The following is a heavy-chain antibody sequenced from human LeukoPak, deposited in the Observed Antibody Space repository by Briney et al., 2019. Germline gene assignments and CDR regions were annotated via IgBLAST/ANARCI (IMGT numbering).Heavy chain of an antibody. D-gene: IGHD3-10*01. J-gene: IGHJ3*02. V-gene: IGHV1-18*01. Sequence: ASVKVSCKASGYTFTSYGISWVRQAPGQGLEWMGWISAYNGNTNYAQKLQGRVTMTTDTSTSTAYMELRSLRSDDTAVYYCVGITYGSGSYVPDAFDIWGQGTMVTVSS. CDR1: GYTFTSYG. CDR3: VGITYGSGSYVPDAFDI. CDR2: ISAYNGNT.